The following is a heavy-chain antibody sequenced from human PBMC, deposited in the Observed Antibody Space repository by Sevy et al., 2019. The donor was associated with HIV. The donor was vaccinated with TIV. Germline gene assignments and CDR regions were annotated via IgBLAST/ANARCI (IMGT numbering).Heavy chain of an antibody. Sequence: GGSLRLSCAASGFTFRKYSMSWVRQPPGKGLEWVSTLSFGCGEINYADSVKGRFTISRDNSKSSVYLQMNNLRPEDTAVYYCAREGCTKPHDHWGQGTLVTVSS. V-gene: IGHV3-23*01. CDR1: GFTFRKYS. D-gene: IGHD2-8*01. CDR2: LSFGCGEI. J-gene: IGHJ4*02. CDR3: AREGCTKPHDH.